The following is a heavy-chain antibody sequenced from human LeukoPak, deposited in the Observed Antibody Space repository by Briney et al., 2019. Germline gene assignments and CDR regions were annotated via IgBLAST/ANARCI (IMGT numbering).Heavy chain of an antibody. CDR1: GYTFTNYN. CDR2: MNPISGYT. D-gene: IGHD2-21*01. CDR3: ARGLDGDFLDYNWFDS. J-gene: IGHJ5*01. V-gene: IGHV1-8*01. Sequence: ASVKVSCKASGYTFTNYNVNWVRQATGQGLEWMGWMNPISGYTGYAQRFQGRVTMTRDTSIGTAYMELSSLRSEDTAVYYCARGLDGDFLDYNWFDSWGQGTLVTVSS.